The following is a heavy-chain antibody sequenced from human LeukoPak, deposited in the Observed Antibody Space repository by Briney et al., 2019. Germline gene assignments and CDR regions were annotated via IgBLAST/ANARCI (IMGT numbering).Heavy chain of an antibody. J-gene: IGHJ4*02. D-gene: IGHD3-10*01. CDR1: GFTFSNAW. V-gene: IGHV3-15*07. CDR3: TTLFFRITMVRGVIY. Sequence: GGSLRLSCAASGFTFSNAWMNWVRQAPGKGLEWVGRIKSKTDGGTTDYAAPVKGRFTISRDDSKNTLYLQMNSLKTEDTAVPYCTTLFFRITMVRGVIYWGQGTLVTVSS. CDR2: IKSKTDGGTT.